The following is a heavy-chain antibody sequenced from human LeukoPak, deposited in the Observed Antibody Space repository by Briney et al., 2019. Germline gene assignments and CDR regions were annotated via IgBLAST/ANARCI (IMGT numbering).Heavy chain of an antibody. D-gene: IGHD5-24*01. CDR2: INCNSGGT. CDR3: ARSGQQMAYDAFDI. J-gene: IGHJ3*02. CDR1: GYTFTAYY. V-gene: IGHV1-2*02. Sequence: ASVKVSCKASGYTFTAYYMHWVRQAPGQGLEWMGWINCNSGGTKYAQIFQGRVTMTRDTSFSTAYMELSRLRSDDTAVYYCARSGQQMAYDAFDIWGQGTVVTVFS.